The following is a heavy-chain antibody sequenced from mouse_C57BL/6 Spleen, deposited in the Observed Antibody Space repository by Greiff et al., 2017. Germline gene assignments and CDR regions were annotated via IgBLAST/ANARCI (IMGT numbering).Heavy chain of an antibody. J-gene: IGHJ4*01. V-gene: IGHV5-17*01. Sequence: EVQLVESGGGLVKPGGSLKLSCAASGFTFSDYGMHWVRQAPEKGLEWVAYISSGSSTIYYADTVKGRFTISRDNAKNTLFLQMNSLRSEDTAMYYCARRGNCVSPYYAMDYWGQGTSVTVSS. CDR1: GFTFSDYG. CDR3: ARRGNCVSPYYAMDY. CDR2: ISSGSSTI. D-gene: IGHD2-1*01.